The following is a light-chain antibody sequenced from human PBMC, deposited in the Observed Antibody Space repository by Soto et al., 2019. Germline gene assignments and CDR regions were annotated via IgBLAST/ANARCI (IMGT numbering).Light chain of an antibody. CDR2: EVS. V-gene: IGLV2-14*01. J-gene: IGLJ1*01. Sequence: QSALTQPASVSGSPGQSITISCTGLSGDVGAYNYVSWYQQHPGKAPKLMNYEVSNRPSGVSNRFSGSKSGNTASLTISGLQAEDEADYYCSSYTSSSTPYVFGTGTKLTVL. CDR1: SGDVGAYNY. CDR3: SSYTSSSTPYV.